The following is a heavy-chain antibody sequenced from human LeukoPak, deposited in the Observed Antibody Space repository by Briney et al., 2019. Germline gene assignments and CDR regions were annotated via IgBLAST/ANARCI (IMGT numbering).Heavy chain of an antibody. Sequence: GASVKVSCKASGYSFTSYGISWLRQAPGQGLEYMGWISAYNGNTNYAQKLQGRVTMTTDTSTSTAYVELRSLRSDDTAVYYCARGSEWLPADDAFDIWGQGTMVTVSS. D-gene: IGHD3-3*01. J-gene: IGHJ3*02. CDR2: ISAYNGNT. CDR1: GYSFTSYG. CDR3: ARGSEWLPADDAFDI. V-gene: IGHV1-18*01.